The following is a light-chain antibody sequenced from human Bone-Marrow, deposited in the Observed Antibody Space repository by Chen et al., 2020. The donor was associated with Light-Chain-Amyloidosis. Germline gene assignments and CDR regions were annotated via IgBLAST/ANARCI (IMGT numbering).Light chain of an antibody. J-gene: IGKJ5*01. CDR1: QSVGTN. Sequence: EIVLTHSPATLSLSPGERATLSCRASQSVGTNLAWYQQKPGQAPRLLIYAVSDRATGIPARFRGSGSGTDFTLTISSLEPADFAVYYCQQRSNWPPSITFGQGTRLDIK. CDR2: AVS. CDR3: QQRSNWPPSIT. V-gene: IGKV3-11*01.